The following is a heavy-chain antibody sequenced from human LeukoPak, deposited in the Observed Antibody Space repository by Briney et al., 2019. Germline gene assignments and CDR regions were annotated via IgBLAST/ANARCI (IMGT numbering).Heavy chain of an antibody. V-gene: IGHV3-7*01. CDR2: IKQDGSEK. J-gene: IGHJ3*02. D-gene: IGHD2-2*01. CDR3: ARDCSSTSCYAGFDAFDI. Sequence: GGSQRLPCAASGFTFSSYWMSWVRQAPGKGLEWVANIKQDGSEKYYVDSVKGRFTVSRDNAKNSLYLQMNSLRAEDTAVYYCARDCSSTSCYAGFDAFDIWGQGTMVTVSS. CDR1: GFTFSSYW.